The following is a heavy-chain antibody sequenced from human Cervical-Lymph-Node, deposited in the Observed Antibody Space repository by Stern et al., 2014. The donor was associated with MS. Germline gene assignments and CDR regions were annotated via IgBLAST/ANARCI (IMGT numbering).Heavy chain of an antibody. CDR2: IIPIFGAA. D-gene: IGHD3-22*01. CDR1: GGALSSHG. CDR3: ARVLTSSAYSYFEH. Sequence: VQLVESGAEVKKPGSSVTVSCKASGGALSSHGFSWVRQAPGQGLEYMGRIIPIFGAANYAQSFQDRVTITADESTNTAYLELNNLRPEDTAIYYCARVLTSSAYSYFEHWGQGTLVTVSS. V-gene: IGHV1-69*15. J-gene: IGHJ4*02.